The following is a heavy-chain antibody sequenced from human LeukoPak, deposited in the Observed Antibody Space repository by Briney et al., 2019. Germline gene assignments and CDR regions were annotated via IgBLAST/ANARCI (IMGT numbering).Heavy chain of an antibody. J-gene: IGHJ4*02. V-gene: IGHV4-30-4*01. CDR3: AGAIGSGSYDPTFDY. Sequence: PSQTLSLTCTVSGGSISSGDYCWSWIRHPPGKGLEWIGYIYYSGSTYYNPSLKSRVTISVDTSKNQFSLKLSSVTAADTAVYYCAGAIGSGSYDPTFDYWGQGTLVTVSS. D-gene: IGHD3-10*01. CDR1: GGSISSGDYC. CDR2: IYYSGST.